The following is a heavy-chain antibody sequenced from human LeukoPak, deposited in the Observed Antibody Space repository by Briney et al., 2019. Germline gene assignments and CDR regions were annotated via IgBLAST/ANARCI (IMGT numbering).Heavy chain of an antibody. J-gene: IGHJ4*02. Sequence: GGSLRLSCAASGFTFSNYAMSWVRQAPGKGLEWVSAISETGGTTYDADSVKGRFTISRDNSKSTLYLQMNSLRAEDTAVYYCAKDTSIGRYCSNGVCSPFDYWGQGTLVTVSS. CDR2: ISETGGTT. CDR1: GFTFSNYA. V-gene: IGHV3-23*01. CDR3: AKDTSIGRYCSNGVCSPFDY. D-gene: IGHD2-8*01.